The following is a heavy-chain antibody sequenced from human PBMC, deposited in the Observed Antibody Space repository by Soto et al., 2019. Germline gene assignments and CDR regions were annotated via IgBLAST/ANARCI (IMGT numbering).Heavy chain of an antibody. J-gene: IGHJ4*02. CDR3: ARSVAVAALDS. CDR2: ISYDGNKK. Sequence: PGGSLRLSCAASGFTFSSYWMSWVRQAPGKGLEWVAVISYDGNKKYYEDSVKGRFSISRDTSKNTLYLQMSSLRAEDTAVYYCARSVAVAALDSWGQGTLVTVSS. CDR1: GFTFSSYW. D-gene: IGHD6-19*01. V-gene: IGHV3-30*03.